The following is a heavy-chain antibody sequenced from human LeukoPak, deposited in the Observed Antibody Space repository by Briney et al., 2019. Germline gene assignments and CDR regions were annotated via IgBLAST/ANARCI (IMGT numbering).Heavy chain of an antibody. CDR1: GYTFTDYY. CDR3: ARDSPYYDILTGYYSRSYYFDY. J-gene: IGHJ4*02. CDR2: INPNSGDT. V-gene: IGHV1-2*02. Sequence: GASVKVSCKASGYTFTDYYINWVRQAPGQGLEWMGWINPNSGDTNYAQKFQDRVTMTRDTSISTAYIELNLLRSDDTAVYYCARDSPYYDILTGYYSRSYYFDYWGQGTLVTVSS. D-gene: IGHD3-9*01.